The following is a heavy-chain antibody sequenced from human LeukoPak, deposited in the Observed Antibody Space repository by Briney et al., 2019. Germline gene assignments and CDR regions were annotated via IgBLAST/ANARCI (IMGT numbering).Heavy chain of an antibody. V-gene: IGHV4-34*01. CDR3: ARVYYHGSGSNFFDY. D-gene: IGHD3-10*01. CDR1: GGSFSGYY. J-gene: IGHJ4*02. CDR2: INHSGST. Sequence: SETLSLTCAVYGGSFSGYYWSWIRQPPGKGLEWIGEINHSGSTNYNPSLRSRVTLSVDTSKNQFSLRLSSVTAADTAMYFCARVYYHGSGSNFFDYWGQGNLVTVTS.